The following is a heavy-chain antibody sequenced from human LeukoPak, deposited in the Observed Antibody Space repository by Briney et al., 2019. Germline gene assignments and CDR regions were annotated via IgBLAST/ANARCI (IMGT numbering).Heavy chain of an antibody. CDR3: ATRGDPSDYGTFTYYYYMDV. CDR2: IYSGGST. Sequence: GGSLRLSCAASGFTVSSNYMSWVRQAPGKGLEWVSVIYSGGSTYYADSVNGRFTISRDNSKNTLYLQMNSLRAEDTAVYYCATRGDPSDYGTFTYYYYMDVWGKGTTVTVSS. J-gene: IGHJ6*03. D-gene: IGHD4/OR15-4a*01. V-gene: IGHV3-53*01. CDR1: GFTVSSNY.